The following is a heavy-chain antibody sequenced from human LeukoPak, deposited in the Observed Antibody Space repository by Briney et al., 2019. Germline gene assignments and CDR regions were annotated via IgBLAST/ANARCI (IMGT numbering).Heavy chain of an antibody. J-gene: IGHJ4*02. CDR1: GGSISSYY. CDR3: ASEQWYYFDY. D-gene: IGHD1/OR15-1a*01. CDR2: VYTTGST. Sequence: SETLSLTCTVSGGSISSYYWSWIRQPAGKGLEWIGRVYTTGSTNYNPSLKSRVTMSVDTSKNQFSLKLSSVTAADTAVYYCASEQWYYFDYWGQGTLVTVSS. V-gene: IGHV4-4*07.